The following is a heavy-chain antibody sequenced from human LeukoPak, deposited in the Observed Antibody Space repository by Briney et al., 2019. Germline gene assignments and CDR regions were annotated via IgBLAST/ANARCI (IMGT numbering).Heavy chain of an antibody. CDR2: IYYSGST. CDR1: GGSISSSSYY. D-gene: IGHD6-13*01. Sequence: SETLSLTCTVSGGSISSSSYYWGWIRQPPGKGLEWVGGIYYSGSTYYNPSLKSRVTISVDTSKNQFSLKLSSVTAADTAVYYCARKPGLAAGGILDTYFDYWGQGTLVTVSS. CDR3: ARKPGLAAGGILDTYFDY. V-gene: IGHV4-39*07. J-gene: IGHJ4*02.